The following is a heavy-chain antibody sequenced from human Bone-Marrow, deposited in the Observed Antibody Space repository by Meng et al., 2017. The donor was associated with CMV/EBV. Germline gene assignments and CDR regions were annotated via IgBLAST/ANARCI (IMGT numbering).Heavy chain of an antibody. V-gene: IGHV3-30*02. D-gene: IGHD2-2*01. CDR2: IRYDGSNK. CDR3: AKDLRGYCSSTSCYGGFDP. J-gene: IGHJ5*02. CDR1: GFTFSDYC. Sequence: GESLKISCAASGFTFSDYCMNWVRQAPGKGLEWVAFIRYDGSNKYYADSVKGRFTISRDNSKNTLYLQMNSLRAEDTAVYYCAKDLRGYCSSTSCYGGFDPWGQGTLVTVSS.